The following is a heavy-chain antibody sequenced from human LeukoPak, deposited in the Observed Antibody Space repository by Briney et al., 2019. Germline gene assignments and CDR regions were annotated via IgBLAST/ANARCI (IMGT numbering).Heavy chain of an antibody. CDR2: IWYDGSNK. CDR1: GFTFSSYW. V-gene: IGHV3-33*08. CDR3: ARDYSVAGPLWGFDP. J-gene: IGHJ5*02. D-gene: IGHD6-19*01. Sequence: PGGSLRLSCAASGFTFSSYWMSWVRQAPGKGLEWVAVIWYDGSNKYYADSVKGRFTISRDNSKNTLYLQMNSLRAEDTAVYYCARDYSVAGPLWGFDPWGQGTLVTVSS.